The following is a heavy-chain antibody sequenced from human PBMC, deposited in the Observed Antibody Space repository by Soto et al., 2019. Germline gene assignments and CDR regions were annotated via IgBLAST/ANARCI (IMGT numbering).Heavy chain of an antibody. CDR1: GFTFSSYA. J-gene: IGHJ4*02. D-gene: IGHD2-15*01. Sequence: GGSLRLSCAASGFTFSSYAMSWVRQAPGKGLEWVSAISGSGGSTYYADSVKGRFTISRDNSKNTLYLQMNSLRAEDTAVYYCAKDLSCSGGSCYSIRYYFDYWGQGTLVTVSS. CDR3: AKDLSCSGGSCYSIRYYFDY. V-gene: IGHV3-23*01. CDR2: ISGSGGST.